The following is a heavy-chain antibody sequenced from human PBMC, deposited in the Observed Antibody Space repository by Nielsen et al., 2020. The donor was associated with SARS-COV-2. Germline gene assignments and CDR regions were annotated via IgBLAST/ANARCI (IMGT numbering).Heavy chain of an antibody. CDR1: GYTFTTHG. V-gene: IGHV1-69*06. CDR3: ASRHRSGWYFFDS. Sequence: SVKVSCKASGYTFTTHGISWVRQAPGQGLEWMGGIIPLFGTADYAQKFQGRVTVAADKSTSTAYMELGSLRSDDTAVYYCASRHRSGWYFFDSWGQGTLVTVSS. D-gene: IGHD6-19*01. J-gene: IGHJ4*02. CDR2: IIPLFGTA.